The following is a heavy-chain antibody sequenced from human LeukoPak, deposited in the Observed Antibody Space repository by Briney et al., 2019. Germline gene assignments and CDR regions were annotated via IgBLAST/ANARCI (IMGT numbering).Heavy chain of an antibody. CDR1: GGSFSGYY. D-gene: IGHD3-9*01. CDR3: ARGFFDVLRYFDWLPRLDY. V-gene: IGHV4-34*01. J-gene: IGHJ4*02. CDR2: INHIGST. Sequence: SETLSLTCAVYGGSFSGYYWSWIRPPPGKGLEWVGEINHIGSTNYNPSLKSQVTISVNNSKNPFSPKLSSVTAADTAVYYCARGFFDVLRYFDWLPRLDYWGQGPLVTVSS.